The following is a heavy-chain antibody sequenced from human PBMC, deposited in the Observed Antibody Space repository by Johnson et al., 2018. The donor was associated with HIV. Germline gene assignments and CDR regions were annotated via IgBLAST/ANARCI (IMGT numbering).Heavy chain of an antibody. CDR2: ISYDGSNK. D-gene: IGHD6-13*01. CDR1: GFTFSSYA. Sequence: QVQLVESGGGVVQPGRSLRLSCAASGFTFSSYAMHWVRQAPGKGLEWVAVISYDGSNKYYADSVKGRFTISRDNSKNTLYLQMNSLRAEDTAVYYCARDGAGYSSSWYVPAGVFDIWGQGTMVTVSS. CDR3: ARDGAGYSSSWYVPAGVFDI. J-gene: IGHJ3*02. V-gene: IGHV3-30*04.